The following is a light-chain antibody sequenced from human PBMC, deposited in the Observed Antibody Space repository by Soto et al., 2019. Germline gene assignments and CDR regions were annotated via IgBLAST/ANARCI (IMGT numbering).Light chain of an antibody. CDR2: GAS. CDR3: QQYASSPLVT. V-gene: IGKV3-20*01. CDR1: QSVSSSY. J-gene: IGKJ5*01. Sequence: EIVLTQSPGTLSLSPGERATLSCRASQSVSSSYLAWYQQKPGQAPRLLIYGASSRATGIPDRFSGSGSGTDVTLTISRLEPEDFAVYYCQQYASSPLVTFGHGTRLEIK.